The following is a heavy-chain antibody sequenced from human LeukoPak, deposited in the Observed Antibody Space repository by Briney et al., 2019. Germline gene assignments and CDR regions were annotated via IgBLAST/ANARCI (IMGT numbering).Heavy chain of an antibody. D-gene: IGHD3-10*01. CDR1: GFTFSNFW. CDR2: INQDGNDK. V-gene: IGHV3-7*01. Sequence: GSLRLPCAASGFTFSNFWMTWVRQAPGKGLEWVANINQDGNDKYYVDSVKGRFTMSRDNAKNSLYLQMSSLRAEDTAVYYCATNEGELLKSWGQGTLVTVSS. J-gene: IGHJ5*02. CDR3: ATNEGELLKS.